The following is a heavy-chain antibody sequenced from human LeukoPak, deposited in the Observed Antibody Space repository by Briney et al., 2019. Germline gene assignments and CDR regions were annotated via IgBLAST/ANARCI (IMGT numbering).Heavy chain of an antibody. CDR1: GFTFDDYA. J-gene: IGHJ3*02. V-gene: IGHV3-9*01. CDR2: ISWNSGSI. Sequence: GGSLRLACAASGFTFDDYAMHWVRQAPGKGLEWVSGISWNSGSIGYADSVKGRFTISRDNAKNSLYLQMNSLRAEDTALYYCANSNDAFDIWGQGTMVTVSS. CDR3: ANSNDAFDI.